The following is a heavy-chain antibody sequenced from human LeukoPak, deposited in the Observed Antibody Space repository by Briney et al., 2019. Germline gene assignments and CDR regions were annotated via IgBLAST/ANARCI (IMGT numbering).Heavy chain of an antibody. CDR1: GGTFISYA. J-gene: IGHJ6*03. CDR3: ARGDGGYSSSWYYYYYMDV. Sequence: GASVKVSCKASGGTFISYAISRVRQAPGQGLEWMGGIIPIFGTANYAQKFQGRVTITTDESTSTAYMELSSLRSEDRPVYPCARGDGGYSSSWYYYYYMDVLGEGTAVTVSS. D-gene: IGHD6-13*01. V-gene: IGHV1-69*05. CDR2: IIPIFGTA.